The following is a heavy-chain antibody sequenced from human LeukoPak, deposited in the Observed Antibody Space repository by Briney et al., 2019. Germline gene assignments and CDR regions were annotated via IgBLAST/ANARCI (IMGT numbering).Heavy chain of an antibody. D-gene: IGHD2-15*01. CDR3: ARYCNGVNCYSGYDY. CDR1: GFTFNNYA. CDR2: ISTNGDST. J-gene: IGHJ4*02. Sequence: GGSLRLSCAASGFTFNNYALHWVCQAPGKGLEYVSAISTNGDSTYYANSVKGRFTISRDNSKNTLYLQMGSLRAEDMAVYYCARYCNGVNCYSGYDYWGQGTLVTVSS. V-gene: IGHV3-64*01.